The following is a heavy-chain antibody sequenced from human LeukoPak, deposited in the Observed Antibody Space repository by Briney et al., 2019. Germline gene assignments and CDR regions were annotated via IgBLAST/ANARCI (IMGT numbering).Heavy chain of an antibody. CDR1: GGSIRSSSYY. Sequence: SETLSLTCTVSGGSIRSSSYYWGWTRQPPGKGLEWIGSIYYSGSTYYNPSLKSRVTISVDTSKNQFSLKLSSVTAADTAVYYCARQWDSSSWYAWGQGTLVTVSS. D-gene: IGHD6-13*01. J-gene: IGHJ4*02. CDR2: IYYSGST. CDR3: ARQWDSSSWYA. V-gene: IGHV4-39*01.